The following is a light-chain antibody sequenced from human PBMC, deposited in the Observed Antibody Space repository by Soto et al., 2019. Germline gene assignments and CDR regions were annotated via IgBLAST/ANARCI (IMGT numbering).Light chain of an antibody. CDR3: CSYAGSSTF. Sequence: QSALTQPASVSGSPGQSITISCTGTSSDIGIYNLVSWYQQHPGKAPKLMIYEVSMRPSGVSNRFSGSKSGNTASLTISGLQAEDEADYYCCSYAGSSTFFGTGTKVTVL. J-gene: IGLJ1*01. V-gene: IGLV2-23*02. CDR1: SSDIGIYNL. CDR2: EVS.